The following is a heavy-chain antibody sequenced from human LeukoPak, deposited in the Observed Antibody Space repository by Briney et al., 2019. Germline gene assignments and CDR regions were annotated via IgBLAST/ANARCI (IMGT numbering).Heavy chain of an antibody. J-gene: IGHJ3*02. V-gene: IGHV3-21*01. CDR2: ISSSSSYI. CDR1: GFTFSSYS. CDR3: ATYCGGDCYSPHDAFDI. D-gene: IGHD2-21*02. Sequence: GGSLRLSCAASGFTFSSYSMNWVRQAPGKGLEWVSSISSSSSYIYYADSVKGRFTISRDNAKNLLYLQMNSLRAEDTAVYYCATYCGGDCYSPHDAFDIWGQGTMVTVSS.